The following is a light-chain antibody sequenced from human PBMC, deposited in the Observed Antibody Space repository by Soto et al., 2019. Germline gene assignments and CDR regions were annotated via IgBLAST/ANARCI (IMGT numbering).Light chain of an antibody. V-gene: IGKV3-15*01. CDR2: GAS. Sequence: EIVMTASPATLSVSPGERATLFCRASQSVSSNLAWYQQKPGQAPRLLIYGASTRATGIPDRFSGSGSGTEFTLSISSLQSEDFAVYYCQKYYNWPRTCGQGTKGDIK. CDR3: QKYYNWPRT. J-gene: IGKJ1*01. CDR1: QSVSSN.